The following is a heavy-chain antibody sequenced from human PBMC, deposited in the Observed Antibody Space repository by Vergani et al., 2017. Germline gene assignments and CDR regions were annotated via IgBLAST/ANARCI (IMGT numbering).Heavy chain of an antibody. J-gene: IGHJ4*02. V-gene: IGHV4-61*02. CDR3: ARGWLYCDDSSGYYLPDY. CDR2: IYTSGRT. CDR1: GFSLSNAR. D-gene: IGHD3-22*01. Sequence: QVNLQESGPVLVKPTETLTLTCTVSGFSLSNARMGVSWIRQPAGKGLEWIGRIYTSGRTNYNPSLKSRVTISGDTSKNQFSLKLSSVTAADTAVYYCARGWLYCDDSSGYYLPDYWGQGTLVTVSS.